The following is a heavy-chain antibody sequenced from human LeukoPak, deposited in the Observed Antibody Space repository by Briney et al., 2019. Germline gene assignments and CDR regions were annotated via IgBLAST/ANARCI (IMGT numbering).Heavy chain of an antibody. CDR3: ARGINWFDP. D-gene: IGHD3-10*01. Sequence: GASVKVSCKSPGYTSSDFYIHWVRQAPGQGLEWMGWINPNSGGTDFAQNFQGRVTMTRDTSIGTAYMELRGLRTDDTAVYYCARGINWFDPWGQGTLVTVSS. J-gene: IGHJ5*02. CDR2: INPNSGGT. CDR1: GYTSSDFY. V-gene: IGHV1-2*02.